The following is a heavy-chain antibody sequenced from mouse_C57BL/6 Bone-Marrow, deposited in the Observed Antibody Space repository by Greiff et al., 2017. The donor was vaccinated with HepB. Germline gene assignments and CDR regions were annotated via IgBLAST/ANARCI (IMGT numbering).Heavy chain of an antibody. CDR2: IWSGGST. Sequence: VQVVESGPGLVQPSQSLSITCTVSGFSLTSYGVHWVRQSPGKGLEWLGVIWSGGSTDYNAAFISRLSISKDNSKSQVFFKMNSLQADDTAIYYCARRGVTTWGYAMDYWGQGTSVTVSS. CDR3: ARRGVTTWGYAMDY. V-gene: IGHV2-2*01. J-gene: IGHJ4*01. CDR1: GFSLTSYG. D-gene: IGHD2-2*01.